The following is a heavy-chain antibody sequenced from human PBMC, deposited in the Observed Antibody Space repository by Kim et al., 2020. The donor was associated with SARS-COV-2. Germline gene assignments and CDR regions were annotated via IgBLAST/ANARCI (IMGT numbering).Heavy chain of an antibody. V-gene: IGHV4-59*08. D-gene: IGHD3-10*01. CDR1: GVSISSYY. CDR2: IYYSGSA. J-gene: IGHJ4*02. Sequence: ETLSLTCSVSGVSISSYYWSWIRQPPGKGLEWIGYIYYSGSANYNPSLRSRVTISVDTSKNQFSLKLSSVTAADTAVYYCAGTVRGAKFDYWGRGALVT. CDR3: AGTVRGAKFDY.